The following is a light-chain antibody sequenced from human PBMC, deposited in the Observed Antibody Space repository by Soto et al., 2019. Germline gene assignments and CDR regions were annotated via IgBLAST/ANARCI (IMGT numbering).Light chain of an antibody. CDR3: QQRSNWPVT. CDR2: DAS. J-gene: IGKJ1*01. CDR1: QSVSSY. V-gene: IGKV3-11*01. Sequence: EIVLTQSPATLSLSPGEGATLSCRASQSVSSYLAWYQQKPGQAPRLLIYDASNRATGILARFSGSGSGTDFTLIISSLEPEDFAVYYCQQRSNWPVTFGLGTKVEV.